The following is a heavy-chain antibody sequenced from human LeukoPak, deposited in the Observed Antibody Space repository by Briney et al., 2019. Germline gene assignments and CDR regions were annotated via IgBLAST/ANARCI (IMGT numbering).Heavy chain of an antibody. CDR3: ARDIAGYGSGSYSVDY. D-gene: IGHD3-10*01. CDR1: GFTFSDYY. V-gene: IGHV3-11*01. CDR2: ISSSGSTI. J-gene: IGHJ4*02. Sequence: GGSLRLSCAASGFTFSDYYVAWIRQAPGKGLERVSYISSSGSTIYYADSLKGRFTISRDNAKNSLYLQMNSLRAEDTAVYYCARDIAGYGSGSYSVDYWGQGTLITVSS.